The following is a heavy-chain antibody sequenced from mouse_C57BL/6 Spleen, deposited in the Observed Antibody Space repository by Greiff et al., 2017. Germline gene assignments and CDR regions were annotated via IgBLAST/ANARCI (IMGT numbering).Heavy chain of an antibody. CDR3: ARRRSNSYAMDY. CDR2: ISSGGSYT. CDR1: GFTFSSYG. D-gene: IGHD2-5*01. Sequence: DVQLVESGGDLVKPGGSLKLSCAASGFTFSSYGMSWVRQTPDKRLEWVATISSGGSYTYYPDSVKGRFTISRDNAKNTLYLQMSSLKSEDTAMYYCARRRSNSYAMDYWGQGTSVTVSS. V-gene: IGHV5-6*02. J-gene: IGHJ4*01.